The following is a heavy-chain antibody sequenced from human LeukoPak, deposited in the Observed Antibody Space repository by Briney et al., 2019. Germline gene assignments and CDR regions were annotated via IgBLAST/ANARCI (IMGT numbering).Heavy chain of an antibody. CDR1: GFIFSDYY. D-gene: IGHD6-13*01. CDR2: ISSSSSYI. J-gene: IGHJ6*03. V-gene: IGHV3-11*06. Sequence: KPGGSLRLSCAASGFIFSDYYMSWVRQTPGKGLEWISYISSSSSYIYYADSVKGRFTISRDNAKNPLYLQMNSLRAEDTAVYYCARTLDRYSSSRDYYYMDVWGKGTTVTVSS. CDR3: ARTLDRYSSSRDYYYMDV.